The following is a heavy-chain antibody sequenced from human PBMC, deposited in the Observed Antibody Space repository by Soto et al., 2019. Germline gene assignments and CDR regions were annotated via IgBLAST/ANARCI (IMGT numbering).Heavy chain of an antibody. D-gene: IGHD2-2*01. J-gene: IGHJ5*02. CDR2: IYYSGST. V-gene: IGHV4-59*08. CDR3: VKVVVPAAMVGAGWFDP. CDR1: GGSISSYY. Sequence: KPSETLSLTCTVSGGSISSYYWSWIRQPPGKGLEWIGYIYYSGSTNYNPSLKSRVTISVDTSKNQFSLKLSSVTAADTAVYYCVKVVVPAAMVGAGWFDPWGQGTLVTVSS.